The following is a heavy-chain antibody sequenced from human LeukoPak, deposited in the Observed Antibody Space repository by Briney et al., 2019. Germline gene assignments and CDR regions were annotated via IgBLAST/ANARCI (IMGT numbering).Heavy chain of an antibody. D-gene: IGHD3-16*02. CDR3: ARDAKGYDYVWGSYRSYYFDY. J-gene: IGHJ4*02. Sequence: PGGSLRLSCAASGFTFSSYAMSWVRQAPGKGLEWVSSISSSSSYIYYADSVKGRFTISRDNAKNSLYLQMNSLRAEDTAVYYCARDAKGYDYVWGSYRSYYFDYWGQGTLVTVSS. V-gene: IGHV3-21*01. CDR2: ISSSSSYI. CDR1: GFTFSSYA.